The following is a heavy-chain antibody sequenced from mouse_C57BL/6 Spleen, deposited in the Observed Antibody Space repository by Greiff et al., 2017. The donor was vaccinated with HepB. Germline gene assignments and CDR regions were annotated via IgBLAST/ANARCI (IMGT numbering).Heavy chain of an antibody. CDR1: GYSITSDY. CDR3: ARSEDYDGGYAMDY. J-gene: IGHJ4*01. Sequence: DVQLQESGPGLAKPSQTLSLTCSATGYSITSDYWNWIRQFPGNKLEYMGYISYSGSTYYNPSLKSRISITRDTSKNQYYLQLNSVTTEDTATYYCARSEDYDGGYAMDYWGQGTSVTVSS. CDR2: ISYSGST. D-gene: IGHD2-4*01. V-gene: IGHV3-8*01.